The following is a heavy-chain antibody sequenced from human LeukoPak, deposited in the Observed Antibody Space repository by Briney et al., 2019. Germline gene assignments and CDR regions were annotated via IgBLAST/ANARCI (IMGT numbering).Heavy chain of an antibody. CDR3: ARDPPDYYDSSGYPDY. D-gene: IGHD3-22*01. Sequence: ASVKVSCKASGYTFTSYYMHWVRQAPGQGLEWMGIINPSGGSTSYAQKFQGRGTMTRYTSTSTVYMELSSLRSEDTAVYYCARDPPDYYDSSGYPDYWGQGTLVTVSS. CDR1: GYTFTSYY. CDR2: INPSGGST. V-gene: IGHV1-46*01. J-gene: IGHJ4*02.